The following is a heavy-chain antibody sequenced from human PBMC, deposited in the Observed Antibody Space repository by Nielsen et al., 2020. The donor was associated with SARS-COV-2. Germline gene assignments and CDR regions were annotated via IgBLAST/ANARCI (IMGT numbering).Heavy chain of an antibody. CDR3: ARTRSIRTRDLFYY. D-gene: IGHD2-15*01. Sequence: ASVKVSCKASGYTFTGSYVHWVRQAPGQGLEWMGRINPNSGATNYAQKFQGRVTMTRDTSISTAYMEVTRLRSDDTAVYYCARTRSIRTRDLFYYWGPGNLVTVSS. CDR2: INPNSGAT. V-gene: IGHV1-2*06. CDR1: GYTFTGSY. J-gene: IGHJ4*02.